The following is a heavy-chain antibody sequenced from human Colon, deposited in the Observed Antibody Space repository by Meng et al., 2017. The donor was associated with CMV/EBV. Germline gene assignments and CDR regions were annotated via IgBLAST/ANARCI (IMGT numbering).Heavy chain of an antibody. V-gene: IGHV1-2*02. CDR3: ARDGIRGVFFFDY. D-gene: IGHD1-14*01. Sequence: QRQLVVSGAEVKGPVASGKLSCKASGFPFTGHYMHWVRQAPGQVLEWMGWIDANSGGTNYAQKFQGRLTMTRDTSISTVYMELNRLRSDDTAVYFCARDGIRGVFFFDYWGQGTLVTVSS. CDR2: IDANSGGT. J-gene: IGHJ4*02. CDR1: GFPFTGHY.